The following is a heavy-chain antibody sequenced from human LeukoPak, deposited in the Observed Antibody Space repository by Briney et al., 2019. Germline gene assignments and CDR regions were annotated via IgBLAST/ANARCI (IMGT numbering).Heavy chain of an antibody. CDR1: GYTFTNFY. J-gene: IGHJ5*02. Sequence: ASVKVSCKASGYTFTNFYIHWVRQAPGQGPDWMGYINPRNGATSYSQKFQGRVTMTRDTSTSTVYMELSSLRSEDAAVYYCARVSVAGFNWSDPWGQGTLVTVSS. V-gene: IGHV1-46*01. CDR3: ARVSVAGFNWSDP. D-gene: IGHD6-19*01. CDR2: INPRNGAT.